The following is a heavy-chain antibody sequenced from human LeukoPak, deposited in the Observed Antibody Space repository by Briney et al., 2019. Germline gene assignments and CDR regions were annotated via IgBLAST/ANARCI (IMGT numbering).Heavy chain of an antibody. CDR2: IYYSGST. V-gene: IGHV4-59*12. CDR1: GGSISSYY. Sequence: SETLSLTCTVSGGSISSYYWSWIRQPPGKGLEWIGYIYYSGSTYYNPSLKSRVTISVDTSKNQFSLKLSSVTAADTAVYYCARARYCSSTSCYYYFDYWGQGTLVTVSS. D-gene: IGHD2-2*01. CDR3: ARARYCSSTSCYYYFDY. J-gene: IGHJ4*02.